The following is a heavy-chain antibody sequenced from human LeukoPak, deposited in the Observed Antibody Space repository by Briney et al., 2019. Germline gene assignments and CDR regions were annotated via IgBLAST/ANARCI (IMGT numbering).Heavy chain of an antibody. CDR2: IYYGGST. CDR1: GGSISNYY. Sequence: SETLSLTCTASGGSISNYYWSWIRQPPGKGLEWIGYIYYGGSTNYNPSLKSRVIISVDTSKNQFSLKLSSVAAADTAVYYCARDYGDYFDYWGQGTLVTVSS. J-gene: IGHJ4*02. V-gene: IGHV4-59*01. D-gene: IGHD4-17*01. CDR3: ARDYGDYFDY.